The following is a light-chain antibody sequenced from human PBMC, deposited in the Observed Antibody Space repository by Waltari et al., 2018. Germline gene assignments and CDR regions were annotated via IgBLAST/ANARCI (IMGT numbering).Light chain of an antibody. Sequence: QSALTQPASVSGSPGQSITISCTGSSSDVGGDDSVSWYEDHPGQAPEVIIYDVNKRPSGVSARFSGSTSGNTASLTISGRQAEDEATFYCSSQSTKNGVIFGGGTKVTVL. CDR1: SSDVGGDDS. V-gene: IGLV2-14*03. CDR2: DVN. CDR3: SSQSTKNGVI. J-gene: IGLJ2*01.